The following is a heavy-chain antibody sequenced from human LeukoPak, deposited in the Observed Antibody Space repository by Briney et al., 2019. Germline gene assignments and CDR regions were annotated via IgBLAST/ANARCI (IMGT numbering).Heavy chain of an antibody. Sequence: GGSLRLSCAASGFTFSSYGMHWVRQAPGKGLEWVAFIRYDGSNKYYADSVKGRFTISRDNSKNTVYLQMNSLRAEDTAVYYCAKSVSSRGLIIPKTSRYFDYWGQGTLVTVSS. CDR2: IRYDGSNK. D-gene: IGHD3-10*01. V-gene: IGHV3-30*02. CDR3: AKSVSSRGLIIPKTSRYFDY. CDR1: GFTFSSYG. J-gene: IGHJ4*02.